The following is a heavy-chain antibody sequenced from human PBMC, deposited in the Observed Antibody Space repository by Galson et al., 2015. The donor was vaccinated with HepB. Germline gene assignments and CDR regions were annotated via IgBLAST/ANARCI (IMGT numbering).Heavy chain of an antibody. CDR2: ISYDGSNK. D-gene: IGHD2-15*01. CDR3: AKEEDIVVVVGGLFDY. J-gene: IGHJ4*02. Sequence: SLRLSCAASGFTFSSYGMHWVRQAPGKGLEWVAVISYDGSNKYYADSVKGRFTISRDNSKNTLYLQMNSLRAEDTAVYYCAKEEDIVVVVGGLFDYWGQGTLVTVSS. CDR1: GFTFSSYG. V-gene: IGHV3-30*18.